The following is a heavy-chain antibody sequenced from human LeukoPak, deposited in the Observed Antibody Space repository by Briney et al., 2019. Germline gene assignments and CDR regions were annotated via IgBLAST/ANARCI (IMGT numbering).Heavy chain of an antibody. CDR2: ISGSGGST. CDR1: GFSFRDYA. J-gene: IGHJ4*02. Sequence: GGSLRLSCGASGFSFRDYAMSWVRQAPGKGLEWVSAISGSGGSTYYADSVKGRFTISRDNSKNTLYLQMNSLRAEDTAVYYCAKDDYGGNWGQGTLVTVSS. D-gene: IGHD4-23*01. CDR3: AKDDYGGN. V-gene: IGHV3-23*01.